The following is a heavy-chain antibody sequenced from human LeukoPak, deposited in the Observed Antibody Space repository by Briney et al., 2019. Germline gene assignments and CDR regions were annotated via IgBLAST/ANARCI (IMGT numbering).Heavy chain of an antibody. J-gene: IGHJ6*02. CDR3: ARLDEYSSSSRYYGMDV. V-gene: IGHV1-69*13. D-gene: IGHD6-6*01. Sequence: ASVKVSCKASGGTFSSYGISWVRQAPGQGLEWMGGIIPIFGTANYAQKFQGRVTITADESTSTACMELSSLRSEDTAVYYCARLDEYSSSSRYYGMDVWGRGTTVTVSS. CDR2: IIPIFGTA. CDR1: GGTFSSYG.